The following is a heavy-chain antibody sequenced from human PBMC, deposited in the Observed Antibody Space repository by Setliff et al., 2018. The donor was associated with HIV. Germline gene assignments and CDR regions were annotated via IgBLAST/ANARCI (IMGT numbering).Heavy chain of an antibody. Sequence: ASETLSLTCTVSGGSISSSSYYWGWIRQPPGKGLEWIGSIYYSGSTYYNPSLKSRVTISVDTSKNQFSLKLSSVTAADTAVYYCARDNVLLWFGELSDYYGMDVWGQGTTVTVSS. CDR2: IYYSGST. CDR1: GGSISSSSYY. CDR3: ARDNVLLWFGELSDYYGMDV. V-gene: IGHV4-39*07. J-gene: IGHJ6*02. D-gene: IGHD3-10*01.